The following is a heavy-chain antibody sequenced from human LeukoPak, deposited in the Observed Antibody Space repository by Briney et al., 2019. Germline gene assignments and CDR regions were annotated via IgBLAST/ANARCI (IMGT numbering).Heavy chain of an antibody. V-gene: IGHV3-15*01. CDR2: IKSKTDGGTT. D-gene: IGHD3-22*01. CDR3: TTDKGYYYDSSGYYYDAFDI. Sequence: GGSLRLSCAASGFTFSNARMSWVRQAPGKGLEWVGRIKSKTDGGTTDYAAPVKGRFTISRDDSKNTLYLQMNSLKTEDTAVYYCTTDKGYYYDSSGYYYDAFDIWGQGTMVTVSS. CDR1: GFTFSNAR. J-gene: IGHJ3*02.